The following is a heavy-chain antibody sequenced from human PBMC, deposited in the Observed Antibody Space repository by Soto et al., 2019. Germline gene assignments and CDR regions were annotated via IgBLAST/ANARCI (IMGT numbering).Heavy chain of an antibody. CDR3: AKVREYDILTGYYTSLLLDY. J-gene: IGHJ4*02. CDR2: ISGSDGST. V-gene: IGHV3-23*01. Sequence: EVQLLESGGGLVQPGGSLRLSCAASGFTFSSYAMSWVRQAPGKGLEWVSAISGSDGSTYYADSVKGRFTISRDNSKNSLYLQMNSLRAEDTAVYYCAKVREYDILTGYYTSLLLDYWGQGTLVTVSS. CDR1: GFTFSSYA. D-gene: IGHD3-9*01.